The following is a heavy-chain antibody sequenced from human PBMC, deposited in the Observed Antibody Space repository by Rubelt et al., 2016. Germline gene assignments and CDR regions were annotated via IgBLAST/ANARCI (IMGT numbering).Heavy chain of an antibody. V-gene: IGHV5-10-1*03. D-gene: IGHD3-10*01. CDR3: ARIPGSGSSEINWFDP. Sequence: EVQLVQSGAEVKKPGESLRISCKGSGYSFTSYWISWVRQMPGKGLEWMGRIDPSDYYTNYSPSFHGHVSISAYKSISTAYLQWSSLKASDTAMYYCARIPGSGSSEINWFDPWGQGTLVTVSS. CDR1: GYSFTSYW. J-gene: IGHJ5*02. CDR2: IDPSDYYT.